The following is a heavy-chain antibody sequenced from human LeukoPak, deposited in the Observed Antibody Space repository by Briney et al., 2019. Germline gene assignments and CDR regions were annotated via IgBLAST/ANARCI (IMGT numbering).Heavy chain of an antibody. CDR3: ANDMTYYGSGSYFSDY. J-gene: IGHJ4*02. CDR2: ISWNSGSI. D-gene: IGHD3-10*01. V-gene: IGHV3-9*01. CDR1: GFTFDDYA. Sequence: GGSLRLSCAASGFTFDDYAMHWVRQAPGKGLEWVSGISWNSGSIGYADSVKGRFTISRDNAKNSLYLQMNSLRAEDTALYYCANDMTYYGSGSYFSDYWGQGTLVTVSS.